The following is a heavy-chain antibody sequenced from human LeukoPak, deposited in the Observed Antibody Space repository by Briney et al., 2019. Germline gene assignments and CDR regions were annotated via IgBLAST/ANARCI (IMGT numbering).Heavy chain of an antibody. V-gene: IGHV3-21*01. CDR3: ARDFLGTLDFDY. Sequence: KSGGSLRLSCAASGFTFSSYSMNWVRQAPGEGLEWVSSISSSSSYIYYADSVKGRFTISRDNAKNSLYLQMNSLRAEDTAVYYCARDFLGTLDFDYWGQGTLVTVSS. CDR1: GFTFSSYS. CDR2: ISSSSSYI. D-gene: IGHD1-7*01. J-gene: IGHJ4*02.